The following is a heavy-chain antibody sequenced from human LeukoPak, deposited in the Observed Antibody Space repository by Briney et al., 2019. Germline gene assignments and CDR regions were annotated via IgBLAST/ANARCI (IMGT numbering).Heavy chain of an antibody. Sequence: GRSLRLSCAASGFTFSSYAMHWVRQAPGKGLEWVAVIWYDAKTKYYLDSIKGRFTISRDNSKNTLYLQLSSLRAEDTAIYYCARDVTGSDSYYGLDVWGQGTTVTVSS. CDR1: GFTFSSYA. CDR2: IWYDAKTK. J-gene: IGHJ6*02. V-gene: IGHV3-30*04. CDR3: ARDVTGSDSYYGLDV. D-gene: IGHD2-8*02.